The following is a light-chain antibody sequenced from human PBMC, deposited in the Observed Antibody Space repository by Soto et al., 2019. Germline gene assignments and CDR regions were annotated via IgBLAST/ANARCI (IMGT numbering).Light chain of an antibody. V-gene: IGLV2-14*03. J-gene: IGLJ1*01. CDR2: DVT. CDR1: SSDVGGYNY. Sequence: QSVLTQPASVSGSPGQSITISCTGTSSDVGGYNYVSWYQHHPGEAPRLLIYDVTNRPSGVSNRFSGSKSGNTASLTISGLQPEDEADYYCISYTSGTTLFVFATGTKATVL. CDR3: ISYTSGTTLFV.